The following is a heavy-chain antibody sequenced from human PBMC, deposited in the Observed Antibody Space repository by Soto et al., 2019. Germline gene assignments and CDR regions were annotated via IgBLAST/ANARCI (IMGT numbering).Heavy chain of an antibody. J-gene: IGHJ4*02. Sequence: ASVKVSCKASGYNFNGYYFHWLRQAPGQGLEWMGWIVPNSGGTYSAQKFQGRLTLTRDSSISTTYLELSSLTSDDTAVYYCARGFLYCSDGACYVDSWGQGPLITV. CDR3: ARGFLYCSDGACYVDS. D-gene: IGHD2-15*01. CDR1: GYNFNGYY. V-gene: IGHV1-2*02. CDR2: IVPNSGGT.